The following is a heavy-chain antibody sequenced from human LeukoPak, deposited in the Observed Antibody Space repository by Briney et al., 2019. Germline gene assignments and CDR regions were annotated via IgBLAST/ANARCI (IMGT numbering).Heavy chain of an antibody. J-gene: IGHJ3*02. V-gene: IGHV3-7*01. Sequence: GGSLRLSCATSGFTFSGYWMSWVRQAPGKGLEWAANIKQDGTDKYYVDSVKGRFTISRDNAKNSLYLQMNSLRAEDTAVYYCAKASTIFGVVIDAFDIWGQGTMVTVSS. CDR2: IKQDGTDK. CDR1: GFTFSGYW. CDR3: AKASTIFGVVIDAFDI. D-gene: IGHD3-3*01.